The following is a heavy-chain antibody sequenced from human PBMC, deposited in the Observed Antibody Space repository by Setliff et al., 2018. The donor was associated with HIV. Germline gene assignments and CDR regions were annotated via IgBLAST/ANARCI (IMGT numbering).Heavy chain of an antibody. Sequence: SETLSLTCTVSGGSISSHYWSWIRQPPGKRLEWLGYIYYSGSTNYNPSLKSRVTISVDTSKNQFSLKLSSVTAADTAVYYCAGCITGTTHWFDPWGQGTLVTVSS. J-gene: IGHJ5*02. CDR3: AGCITGTTHWFDP. CDR1: GGSISSHY. D-gene: IGHD1-20*01. V-gene: IGHV4-59*11. CDR2: IYYSGST.